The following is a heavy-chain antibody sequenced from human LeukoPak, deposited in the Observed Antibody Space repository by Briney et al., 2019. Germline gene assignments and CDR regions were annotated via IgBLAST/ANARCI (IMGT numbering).Heavy chain of an antibody. J-gene: IGHJ4*02. CDR2: ISVSGNT. Sequence: GSLRLSCAASGFTLSSYAMSWVRQAPGKGLEWGSAISVSGNTSHADSVKGRVTISRDSSKNTLYLQMNRLRAEDAAVYYCAKAPVTTCSGAYCYPFDYWGQGTLVTVSS. CDR1: GFTLSSYA. V-gene: IGHV3-23*01. CDR3: AKAPVTTCSGAYCYPFDY. D-gene: IGHD2-21*01.